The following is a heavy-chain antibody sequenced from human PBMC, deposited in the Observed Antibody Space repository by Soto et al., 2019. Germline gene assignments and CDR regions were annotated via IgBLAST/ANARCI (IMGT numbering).Heavy chain of an antibody. CDR3: ARRGPTYYYGSGSYYNVHWFDP. V-gene: IGHV4-34*01. D-gene: IGHD3-10*01. Sequence: SETLSLTCAVYGGSFSGYYWSWIRQPPGKGLEWIGEINHSGSTNYTPSLKSRVTISVDTSKNQFSLKLSSVTAADTAVYYCARRGPTYYYGSGSYYNVHWFDPWGQGTLVTVSS. J-gene: IGHJ5*02. CDR1: GGSFSGYY. CDR2: INHSGST.